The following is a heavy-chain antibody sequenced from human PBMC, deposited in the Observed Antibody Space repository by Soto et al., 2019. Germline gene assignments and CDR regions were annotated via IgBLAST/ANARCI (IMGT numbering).Heavy chain of an antibody. CDR1: GGSFSGYY. V-gene: IGHV4-34*01. D-gene: IGHD3-10*01. Sequence: SETLSLTCAVYGGSFSGYYWSWIRQPPGKGLEWIGEINHSGSTNYNPSLKSRVTISVDTSKNQFSLKLSSVTAADTAVYYCARGVRAMVRGVIIRRSYGMDVWGQGTTVTVSS. CDR3: ARGVRAMVRGVIIRRSYGMDV. CDR2: INHSGST. J-gene: IGHJ6*02.